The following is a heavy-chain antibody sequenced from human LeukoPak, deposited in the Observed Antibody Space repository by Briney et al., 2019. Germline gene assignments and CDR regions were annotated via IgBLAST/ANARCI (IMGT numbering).Heavy chain of an antibody. J-gene: IGHJ5*02. Sequence: GASVKVSCKASGYTFTGYYLHWVRQAPGQGLEWMGWINPNSGGTNYAQKFQGRVTMTRDTSISTAYMELSRLRSDDTAVYYCARGYCSGGSCYRDNWFDPWGQGTLVTVSS. CDR3: ARGYCSGGSCYRDNWFDP. D-gene: IGHD2-15*01. CDR2: INPNSGGT. CDR1: GYTFTGYY. V-gene: IGHV1-2*02.